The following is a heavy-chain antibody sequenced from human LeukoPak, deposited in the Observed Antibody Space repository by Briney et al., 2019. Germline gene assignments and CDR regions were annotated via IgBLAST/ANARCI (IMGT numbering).Heavy chain of an antibody. CDR3: ARQRKGAAGYYYYMDV. Sequence: PSETLSLTCTVSGGSIISHYWSWIRQPPGKGLEWIGYIYTSGSTNYNPSLKSRVTISVDTSKNQFSLKLSSVTAADTAVYYCARQRKGAAGYYYYMDVWGKGTTVTVSS. CDR1: GGSIISHY. CDR2: IYTSGST. V-gene: IGHV4-4*09. J-gene: IGHJ6*03. D-gene: IGHD6-13*01.